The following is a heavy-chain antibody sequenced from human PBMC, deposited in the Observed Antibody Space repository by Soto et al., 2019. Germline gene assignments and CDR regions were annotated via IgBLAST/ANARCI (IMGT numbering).Heavy chain of an antibody. CDR1: GFSLNTND. CDR3: ATGTFFAWLDNPDHPFEI. Sequence: EVQLVESGGGLVQPGGSLRLSCVASGFSLNTNDMNWVRQAPGKGLEWVSYISISSRTIYDADSVRGRFTISRDNAKNSLYLQMNSLRVEDTAVYYCATGTFFAWLDNPDHPFEIWGQGTMVTVSS. V-gene: IGHV3-48*01. J-gene: IGHJ3*02. CDR2: ISISSRTI. D-gene: IGHD3-9*01.